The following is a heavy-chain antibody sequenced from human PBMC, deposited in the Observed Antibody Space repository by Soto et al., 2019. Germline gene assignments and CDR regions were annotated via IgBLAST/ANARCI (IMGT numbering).Heavy chain of an antibody. J-gene: IGHJ4*02. Sequence: QVQLQESGPGLVKPSETLSLTCTVSGGSISSYYWSWIRQPPGKGLEWIGYIYYSGSTNYNPSLKIRVTISVDTSKNQFSLKLSSVTAADTAVYYCARHLRQYRPRIFYFDYWGQGTLVTVSS. CDR2: IYYSGST. V-gene: IGHV4-59*08. D-gene: IGHD2-2*01. CDR1: GGSISSYY. CDR3: ARHLRQYRPRIFYFDY.